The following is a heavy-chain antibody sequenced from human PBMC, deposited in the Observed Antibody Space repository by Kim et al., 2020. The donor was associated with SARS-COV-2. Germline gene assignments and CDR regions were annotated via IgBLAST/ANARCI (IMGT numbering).Heavy chain of an antibody. V-gene: IGHV3-9*02. CDR2: FMWNSGGT. D-gene: IGHD3-3*02. J-gene: IGHJ6*02. CDR3: TIDVLAGGADV. Sequence: GGSLRLSCTASGFTSISHAVHWVRQAPGKGLEWVSGFMWNSGGTGYADSVKGRFTTSRDNAKTSLYLQMNSLRPEDTALYYCTIDVLAGGADVWGQGTAVIVSS. CDR1: GFTSISHA.